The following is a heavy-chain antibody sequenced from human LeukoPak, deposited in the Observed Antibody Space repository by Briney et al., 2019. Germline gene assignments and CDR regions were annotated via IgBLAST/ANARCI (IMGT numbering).Heavy chain of an antibody. CDR1: GVSISSSSYY. J-gene: IGHJ5*02. CDR2: IYYSGST. CDR3: ARQHSSGWYLSWFDP. Sequence: PSETLSLTCTVSGVSISSSSYYWGWIRQPPGKGLEWIGSIYYSGSTYYNPSLKSRVTISVDTSKNQFSLKLSSVTAADTAVYYCARQHSSGWYLSWFDPWGQGTLVTVSS. V-gene: IGHV4-39*01. D-gene: IGHD6-19*01.